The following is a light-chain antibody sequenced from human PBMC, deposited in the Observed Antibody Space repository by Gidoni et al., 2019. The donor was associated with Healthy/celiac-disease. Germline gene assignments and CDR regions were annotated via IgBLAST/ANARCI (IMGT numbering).Light chain of an antibody. CDR2: WAS. V-gene: IGKV4-1*01. CDR3: QRYYSTPQT. J-gene: IGKJ1*01. Sequence: DIVMTQSPDSLAVSLRERATINFKSSQSVLYSSNNKNYLAWYQQKPGHPPKLLIYWASTRESGVPDRFSGSGSGTEFTLTISSLQAEDVAVYYCQRYYSTPQTFGQGTKVEIK. CDR1: QSVLYSSNNKNY.